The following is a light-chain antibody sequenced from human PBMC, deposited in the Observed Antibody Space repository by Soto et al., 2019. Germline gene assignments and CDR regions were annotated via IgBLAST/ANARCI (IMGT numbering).Light chain of an antibody. CDR2: KIS. V-gene: IGKV2-24*01. CDR1: QSLLHSDGSTY. CDR3: MQATQFPPYT. J-gene: IGKJ2*01. Sequence: DIVLTQTPLSSAVTLGQPASISCRSSQSLLHSDGSTYLSWLHQRPGQPPRLLIYKISNRLSGGPDRFSGSGAGTDFTLKISRVEAEDVGVYSCMQATQFPPYTFGQGTKLEIE.